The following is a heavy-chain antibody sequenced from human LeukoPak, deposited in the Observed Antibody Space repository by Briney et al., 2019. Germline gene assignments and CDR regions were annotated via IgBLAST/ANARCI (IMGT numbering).Heavy chain of an antibody. J-gene: IGHJ4*02. D-gene: IGHD1-26*01. CDR2: INHSGST. CDR1: GGSFSGYY. V-gene: IGHV4-34*01. Sequence: SETLSLTCAVYGGSFSGYYWSWIRQPPGKGLEWIGEINHSGSTNYNPSLKSRVTISVDTSKNRFSLKLSSVTAADTAVYYCARHREGAMDFDYWGQGTLVTVSS. CDR3: ARHREGAMDFDY.